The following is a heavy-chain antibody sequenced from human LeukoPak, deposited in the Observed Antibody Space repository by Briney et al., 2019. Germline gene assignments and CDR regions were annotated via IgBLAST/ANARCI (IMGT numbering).Heavy chain of an antibody. J-gene: IGHJ4*02. V-gene: IGHV4-59*01. CDR2: IYYSGST. D-gene: IGHD1-26*01. CDR1: GGSISSYY. Sequence: SETLSLTCTVSGGSISSYYWSWIRQPPGKGLEWIGYIYYSGSTNYNPSLKSRVTISVDTSKNQFSLKLSSVTAADTAVYYCARDGGSYYSPFDYWGQGTLVTVSS. CDR3: ARDGGSYYSPFDY.